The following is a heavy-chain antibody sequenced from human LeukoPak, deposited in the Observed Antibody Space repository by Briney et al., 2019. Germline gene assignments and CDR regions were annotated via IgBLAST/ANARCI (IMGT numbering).Heavy chain of an antibody. CDR2: IIPIFGTA. CDR1: GYTFTSYG. Sequence: ASVKVSCKASGYTFTSYGISWVRQAPGQGLEWMGGIIPIFGTANYAQKFQGRVTITADKSTSTAYMELRSLRSEDTAVYYCARARDTAAYGMDVWGQGTTVTVSS. V-gene: IGHV1-69*06. J-gene: IGHJ6*02. D-gene: IGHD5-18*01. CDR3: ARARDTAAYGMDV.